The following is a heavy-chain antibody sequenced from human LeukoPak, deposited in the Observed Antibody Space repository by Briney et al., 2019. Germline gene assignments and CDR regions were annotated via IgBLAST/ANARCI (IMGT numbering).Heavy chain of an antibody. J-gene: IGHJ4*02. CDR1: GGSFSGYY. D-gene: IGHD6-13*01. CDR3: ATLPRIAAPN. CDR2: INHSGST. V-gene: IGHV4-34*01. Sequence: SEXXSLTCAVYGGSFSGYYWSWLRQPPGKGLEWIGEINHSGSTNYNPSLTSRGTISVDTSKNQFSLKLSSVTAADTAVYYCATLPRIAAPNWGQGTLVTVSS.